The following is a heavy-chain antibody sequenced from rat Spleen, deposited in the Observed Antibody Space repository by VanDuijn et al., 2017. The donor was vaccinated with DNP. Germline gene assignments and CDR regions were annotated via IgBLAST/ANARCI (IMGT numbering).Heavy chain of an antibody. V-gene: IGHV5-19*01. CDR2: ISPSDVNT. CDR1: GFTFSNFG. J-gene: IGHJ2*01. D-gene: IGHD1-3*01. CDR3: ARHPNYGSYDY. Sequence: EVQLVESGGGLVQPGKSLKLSCAASGFTFSNFGMYWIRQAPTKGLEWVASISPSDVNTYYRNSVKGRFTISRDGAKSTLFLQMDSLRSEDTATYYCARHPNYGSYDYWGQGVMVTVSS.